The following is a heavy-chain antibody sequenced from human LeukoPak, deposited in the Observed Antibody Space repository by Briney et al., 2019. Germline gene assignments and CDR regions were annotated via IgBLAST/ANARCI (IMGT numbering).Heavy chain of an antibody. Sequence: KSGGSLRLSCAASGFTFSDYSMNWVRQAPGKGLEWVSSISSSSSYIHYADSVKGRFTISRDNAKNSLYLQMNSLRAEDTAVYYCARAKRGPSMRRVAAFDIWGQGTMVTVSS. V-gene: IGHV3-21*01. D-gene: IGHD2/OR15-2a*01. CDR2: ISSSSSYI. CDR1: GFTFSDYS. CDR3: ARAKRGPSMRRVAAFDI. J-gene: IGHJ3*02.